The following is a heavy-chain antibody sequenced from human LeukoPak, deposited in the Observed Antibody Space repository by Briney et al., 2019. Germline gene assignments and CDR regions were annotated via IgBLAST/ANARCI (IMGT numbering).Heavy chain of an antibody. Sequence: SETLSLTCTVSTYSISSGYYWGWIRQPPGKGLEWIGNIYHNGNTYYNPSLKSRVTISVDTSKKQFSLKLRTATAGDTAVYYCARIEAVTRGYNHAYYFDYWGQGTLVTVSS. D-gene: IGHD5-18*01. CDR2: IYHNGNT. V-gene: IGHV4-38-2*02. J-gene: IGHJ4*02. CDR1: TYSISSGYY. CDR3: ARIEAVTRGYNHAYYFDY.